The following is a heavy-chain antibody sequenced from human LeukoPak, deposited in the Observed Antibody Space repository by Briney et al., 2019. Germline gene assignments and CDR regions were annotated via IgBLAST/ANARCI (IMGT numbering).Heavy chain of an antibody. Sequence: ASVKASCKASGYTFTGYYMHWVRQAPGQGLEGMGRINPNSGGTNYAQKFQGRVTMTRDTSISTAYMELSRLRSDDTAVYYCARGYYGSGSYDYWGQGTLVTVSS. D-gene: IGHD3-10*01. V-gene: IGHV1-2*06. CDR3: ARGYYGSGSYDY. CDR2: INPNSGGT. CDR1: GYTFTGYY. J-gene: IGHJ4*02.